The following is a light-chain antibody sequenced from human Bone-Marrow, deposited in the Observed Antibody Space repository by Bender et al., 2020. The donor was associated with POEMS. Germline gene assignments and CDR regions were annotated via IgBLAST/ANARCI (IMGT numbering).Light chain of an antibody. CDR2: EVS. Sequence: QSALTQPPSVSGSPGRSVTISCTGTSSDVGTYNRVSWYQQPPGTAPKLIIYEVSYRPSGVPDRFSGSKSGNTASLTISGLQAEDEADYHCSSYTSSSTLVFGGGTKLTVL. CDR3: SSYTSSSTLV. CDR1: SSDVGTYNR. V-gene: IGLV2-18*02. J-gene: IGLJ2*01.